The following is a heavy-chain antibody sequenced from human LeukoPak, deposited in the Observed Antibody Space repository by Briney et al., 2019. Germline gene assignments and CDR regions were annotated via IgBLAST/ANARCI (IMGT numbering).Heavy chain of an antibody. V-gene: IGHV1-2*02. CDR2: IDPNSGGT. CDR1: GYTFTVYY. J-gene: IGHJ4*02. CDR3: ARHPNLDY. Sequence: ASVTVSFTASGYTFTVYYLHWVRQAPGQGLEWMGWIDPNSGGTSYAQKFQGRVTMTRDTSISTAYMELSSLRSDDTAVYYCARHPNLDYWGQGTLVTVSS.